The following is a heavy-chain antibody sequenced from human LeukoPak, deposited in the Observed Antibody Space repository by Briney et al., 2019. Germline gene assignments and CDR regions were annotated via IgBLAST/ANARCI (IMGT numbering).Heavy chain of an antibody. CDR1: GFTFSSYG. Sequence: GGSLRLSCAASGFTFSSYGMHWVRQAPGKGLEWVAFIRYDGSNKYYADSVKGRFTISRDNSKNTLYLQMNSLRAEDTAVYYSFGVAGRGHDAFDIWGQGTMVTVSS. CDR3: FGVAGRGHDAFDI. CDR2: IRYDGSNK. D-gene: IGHD6-19*01. J-gene: IGHJ3*02. V-gene: IGHV3-30*02.